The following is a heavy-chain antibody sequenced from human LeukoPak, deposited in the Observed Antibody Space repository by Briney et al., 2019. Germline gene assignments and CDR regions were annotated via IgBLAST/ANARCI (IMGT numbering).Heavy chain of an antibody. CDR1: GFTVSSDY. Sequence: PGGSLSLSCAASGFTVSSDYMSWVRQAPGKGLEWVSVIYSGGSTYYADSVKGQFTISRDKSKNTVYLQMNSLRFEHTAMYYCARNWFDPWGQGTLATVSS. CDR3: ARNWFDP. V-gene: IGHV3-53*05. J-gene: IGHJ5*02. CDR2: IYSGGST.